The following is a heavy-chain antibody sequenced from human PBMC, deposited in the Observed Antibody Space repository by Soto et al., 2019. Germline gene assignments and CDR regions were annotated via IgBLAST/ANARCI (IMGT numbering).Heavy chain of an antibody. J-gene: IGHJ4*02. CDR1: GFSFNSYS. CDR3: VRDGPVGGTLDRIY. D-gene: IGHD1-26*01. CDR2: ISGSSGAI. Sequence: GGSLRLSCAASGFSFNSYSMNWVRQAPGKGLEWVSHISGSSGAILYADSVKGRFTISRDNAKNSLYLQMNSLRDEDTAVYYCVRDGPVGGTLDRIYWGQGTLVTVSS. V-gene: IGHV3-48*02.